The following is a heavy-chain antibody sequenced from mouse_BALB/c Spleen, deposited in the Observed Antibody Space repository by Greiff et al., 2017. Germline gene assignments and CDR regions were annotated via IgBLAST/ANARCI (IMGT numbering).Heavy chain of an antibody. CDR2: INPSNGGT. V-gene: IGHV1S81*02. CDR1: GYTFTSYY. Sequence: QVQLQQSGAELVKPGASVKLSCKASGYTFTSYYMYWVKQRPGQGLEWIGEINPSNGGTNFNEKFKSKATLTVDKSSSTAYMQLSSLTSEDSAVYYCTRGERDAMDYWGQGTSVTVSS. J-gene: IGHJ4*01. CDR3: TRGERDAMDY.